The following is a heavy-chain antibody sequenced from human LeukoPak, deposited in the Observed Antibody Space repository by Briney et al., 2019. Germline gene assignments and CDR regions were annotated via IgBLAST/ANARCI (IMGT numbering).Heavy chain of an antibody. V-gene: IGHV3-21*01. J-gene: IGHJ6*03. CDR1: GFTVSSNY. Sequence: GGSLRLSCAASGFTVSSNYMSWVRQAPGRALEWVSSITSSGTYIFYADSVKGRFTISRDNAKNSLYLQMNSLGPEDTAVYYCARDPYSGNYGNYYYYYMDVWGKGTTVTISS. CDR2: ITSSGTYI. CDR3: ARDPYSGNYGNYYYYYMDV. D-gene: IGHD1-26*01.